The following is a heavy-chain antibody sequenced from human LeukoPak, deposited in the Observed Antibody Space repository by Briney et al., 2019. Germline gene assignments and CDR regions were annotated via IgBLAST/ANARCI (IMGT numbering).Heavy chain of an antibody. CDR2: ITWNSAYI. V-gene: IGHV3-9*01. CDR3: AKEVTFGGDKWFDY. CDR1: GFTFDDYA. J-gene: IGHJ4*02. Sequence: RLSCAASGFTFDDYAMHWVRPAPGKGLEGVSGITWNSAYIGYADPVKGRFTISRDNAKKSLYLQMNSLRAEDTALYFCAKEVTFGGDKWFDYWGQGTLVTVSS. D-gene: IGHD3-16*01.